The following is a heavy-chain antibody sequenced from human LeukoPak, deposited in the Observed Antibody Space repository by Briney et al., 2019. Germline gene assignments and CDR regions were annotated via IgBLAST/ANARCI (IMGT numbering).Heavy chain of an antibody. J-gene: IGHJ4*02. V-gene: IGHV3-48*01. CDR1: GFTFSGYS. D-gene: IGHD2-21*02. CDR2: ISSGSSTI. Sequence: GGSLRLSCAASGFTFSGYSMNWVRQAPGKGLAWVSYISSGSSTIYYADSVRGRFTISRDNAKSSLYLQMNSLRAEDTAVYYCARGRADFYFDYWSQGTLVTVSS. CDR3: ARGRADFYFDY.